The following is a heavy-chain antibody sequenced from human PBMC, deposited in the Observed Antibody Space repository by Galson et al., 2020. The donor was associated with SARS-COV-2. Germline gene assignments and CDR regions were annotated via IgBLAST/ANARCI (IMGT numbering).Heavy chain of an antibody. V-gene: IGHV3-23*03. CDR1: GFTFSSYA. CDR2: IYSGGST. D-gene: IGHD1-26*01. Sequence: GESLKISCAASGFTFSSYAMSWVRQAPGKGLEWVSVIYSGGSTYYADSVKGRFTISRENSKHTLYLQMNSLGAEDTAVYYCAKDVPIAQAIVGATAGAFDSWAEGTMVSVSA. CDR3: AKDVPIAQAIVGATAGAFDS. J-gene: IGHJ3*02.